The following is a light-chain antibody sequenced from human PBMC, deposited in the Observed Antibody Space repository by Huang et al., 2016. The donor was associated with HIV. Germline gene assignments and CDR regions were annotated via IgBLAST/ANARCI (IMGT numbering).Light chain of an antibody. J-gene: IGKJ1*01. CDR3: QQYNNWPPWT. Sequence: EIVMTQSPATLSVSPGERATLSCRASQSVSSNLAWYQQKPGPAPRLLIYCASTRATGSPARFRGSGSGTEFTLTISSLQSEDFVVYDCQQYNNWPPWTFGQGTKVEIK. CDR2: CAS. CDR1: QSVSSN. V-gene: IGKV3-15*01.